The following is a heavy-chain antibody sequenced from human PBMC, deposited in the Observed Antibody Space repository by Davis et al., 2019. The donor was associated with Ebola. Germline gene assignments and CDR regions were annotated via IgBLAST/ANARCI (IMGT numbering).Heavy chain of an antibody. CDR1: GYPFIDYY. Sequence: ASVKVSCKTSGYPFIDYYLHWVRQAPGQGPDWMGWINPDTGATNPAQRFRGRVTMTRDTSTSTAYMEMRGLNSDDTAVYYCVSGDFYYWGQGSLVTVSS. J-gene: IGHJ4*02. CDR3: VSGDFYY. V-gene: IGHV1-2*02. D-gene: IGHD2-21*02. CDR2: INPDTGAT.